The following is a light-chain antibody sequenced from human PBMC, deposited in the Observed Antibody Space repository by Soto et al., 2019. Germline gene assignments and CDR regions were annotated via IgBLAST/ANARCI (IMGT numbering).Light chain of an antibody. J-gene: IGKJ5*01. CDR2: RAY. CDR3: QQYDEHSIT. V-gene: IGKV1-5*01. Sequence: DIQMTQSPSTLSASVGARLTMTRRASQPISTWLAWYQQRPGKDPNLLIYRAYSLESGVTSRFSGSGSGTEFTLSISSLQPDDFGTYYCQQYDEHSITFGQGTRLDIK. CDR1: QPISTW.